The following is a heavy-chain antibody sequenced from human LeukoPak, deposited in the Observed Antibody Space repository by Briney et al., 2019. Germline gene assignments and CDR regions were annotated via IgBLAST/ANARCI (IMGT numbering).Heavy chain of an antibody. CDR3: ARLVVITPNFDY. V-gene: IGHV3-23*01. CDR2: ISGSGGST. J-gene: IGHJ4*02. Sequence: PGGSLRLSCAASGFTFSSYAMSWVRQAPGKGLEWVSAISGSGGSTYYADSVKGRFTISRGNSKNTLYLQMNSLRAEDTAVYYCARLVVITPNFDYWGQGTLVTVSS. CDR1: GFTFSSYA. D-gene: IGHD3-22*01.